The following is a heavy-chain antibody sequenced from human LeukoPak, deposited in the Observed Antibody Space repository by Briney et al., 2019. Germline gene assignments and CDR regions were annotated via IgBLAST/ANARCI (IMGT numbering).Heavy chain of an antibody. CDR2: IREDGNEK. V-gene: IGHV3-7*03. D-gene: IGHD3-9*01. CDR3: ARSAILTGYLDNAFDI. CDR1: GFTFSSYW. Sequence: PGGSLRLSCSASGFTFSSYWMSWVRQTTGKGLQCVAKIREDGNEKFYVDSVKGRFTISRDNAKNSLYLQMNSLRVEDTAVYYCARSAILTGYLDNAFDIWGQGTMVTVSS. J-gene: IGHJ3*02.